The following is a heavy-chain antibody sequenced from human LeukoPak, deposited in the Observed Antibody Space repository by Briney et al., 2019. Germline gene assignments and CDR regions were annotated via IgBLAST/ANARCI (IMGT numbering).Heavy chain of an antibody. CDR1: GFTFSDYY. CDR3: ASPLGSSWYDAFDI. J-gene: IGHJ3*02. V-gene: IGHV3-11*04. CDR2: ISSSGSTI. D-gene: IGHD6-13*01. Sequence: GGSLRLSCAASGFTFSDYYMSWIRQAPEKGLEWVSYISSSGSTIYYADSVKGRFTISRDNSKNTLYLQMNSLRAEDTAVYYCASPLGSSWYDAFDIWGQGTMVTVSS.